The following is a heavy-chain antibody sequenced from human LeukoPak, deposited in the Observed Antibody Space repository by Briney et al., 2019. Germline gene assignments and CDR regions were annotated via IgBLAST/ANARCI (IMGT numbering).Heavy chain of an antibody. V-gene: IGHV3-21*01. CDR1: GFTFSSYS. Sequence: GGSLRLSCAASGFTFSSYSMNWVRQAPGKGLEWVSSISSSSSYIYYADSVKGRFTISRDNAKNSLYLQMNSLRAEDTAVYYCARITGVKEIDYWGQGTLVTVSS. CDR2: ISSSSSYI. CDR3: ARITGVKEIDY. D-gene: IGHD1-14*01. J-gene: IGHJ4*02.